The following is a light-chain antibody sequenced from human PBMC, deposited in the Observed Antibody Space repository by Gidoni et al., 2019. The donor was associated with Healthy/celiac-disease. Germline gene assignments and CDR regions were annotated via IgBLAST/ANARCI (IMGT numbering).Light chain of an antibody. CDR1: QSVSSSY. V-gene: IGKV3-20*01. J-gene: IGKJ2*01. CDR2: GAS. Sequence: ELVLTQSPGTLSLSPGERATLSCRASQSVSSSYLAWYQQKPGQDPRLLIYGASSRDTGIPDRFSGSGSGTDFTLTISRLEPEDFAVYYCQQYGSSPPHTFGQGTKLEIK. CDR3: QQYGSSPPHT.